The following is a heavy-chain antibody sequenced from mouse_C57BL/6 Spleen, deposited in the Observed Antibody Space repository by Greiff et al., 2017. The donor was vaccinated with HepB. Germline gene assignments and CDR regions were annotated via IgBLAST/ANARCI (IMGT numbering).Heavy chain of an antibody. D-gene: IGHD1-1*01. V-gene: IGHV3-6*01. CDR2: ISYDGSN. CDR1: GYSITSGYY. Sequence: DVQLQESGPGLVKPSQPLSLTCSVTGYSITSGYYWNWIRQFPGNKLEWMGYISYDGSNNYNPSLKNRISITRDTSKNQFFLKLNSVTTEDTATYYCAREGDYYGSSIYFDYWGQGTTLTVSS. CDR3: AREGDYYGSSIYFDY. J-gene: IGHJ2*01.